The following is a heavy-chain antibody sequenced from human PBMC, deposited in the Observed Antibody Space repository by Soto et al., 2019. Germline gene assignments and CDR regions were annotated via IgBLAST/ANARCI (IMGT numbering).Heavy chain of an antibody. CDR1: GFTFSSYW. V-gene: IGHV3-7*03. J-gene: IGHJ4*02. Sequence: GGSLRLSCAASGFTFSSYWMSWVRQAPGKGLEWVANIKQDGSEKYYVDSVKGRFTISRDNAKNSLYLQMNSLRAEDTAVYYCARVSGPYCSSTRCYYFDYWGQGTLVPVSS. D-gene: IGHD2-2*01. CDR2: IKQDGSEK. CDR3: ARVSGPYCSSTRCYYFDY.